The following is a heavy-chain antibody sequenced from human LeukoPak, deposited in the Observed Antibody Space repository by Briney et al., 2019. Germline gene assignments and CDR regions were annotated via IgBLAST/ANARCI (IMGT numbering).Heavy chain of an antibody. CDR3: ARTDLRFGESL. V-gene: IGHV3-11*01. D-gene: IGHD3-10*01. CDR2: ISSSGSTI. J-gene: IGHJ4*02. Sequence: GGSLRLSCAASGFTFSGYYMSWIRQAPGKGLEWVSYISSSGSTIYYADSVKGRFAISRDNAKNSLYLQMNSLRAEDTAVYYCARTDLRFGESLWGQGTLVTVSS. CDR1: GFTFSGYY.